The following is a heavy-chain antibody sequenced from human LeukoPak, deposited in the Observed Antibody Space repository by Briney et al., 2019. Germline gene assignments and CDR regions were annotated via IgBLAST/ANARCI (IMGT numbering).Heavy chain of an antibody. CDR3: ARDKCVGAGCQGRAAFDI. CDR1: GFTFSSAW. V-gene: IGHV3-7*01. D-gene: IGHD2-21*01. CDR2: IRQDGSEK. J-gene: IGHJ3*02. Sequence: GGSLRLSCVASGFTFSSAWMSWVRQAPGKGLEWVAHIRQDGSEKYYVDSVKGRVTISRDNAKNSLYLQMNSLRADDTAVYYCARDKCVGAGCQGRAAFDIWGQGTMVTVSS.